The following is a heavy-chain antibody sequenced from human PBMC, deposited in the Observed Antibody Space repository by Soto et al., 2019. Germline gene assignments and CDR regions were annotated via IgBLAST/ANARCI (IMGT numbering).Heavy chain of an antibody. D-gene: IGHD5-18*01. CDR2: IYYSGST. V-gene: IGHV4-31*03. Sequence: SETLSLTCTVSGGSISSGGYYWSWIRQHPGKGLEWIGYIYYSGSTYYNPSLKSRVTISVDTSKNQFSLKLSSVTAADTAVYYCATEDTAMEVGTYGMDVWGQGTTVTVSS. CDR1: GGSISSGGYY. J-gene: IGHJ6*02. CDR3: ATEDTAMEVGTYGMDV.